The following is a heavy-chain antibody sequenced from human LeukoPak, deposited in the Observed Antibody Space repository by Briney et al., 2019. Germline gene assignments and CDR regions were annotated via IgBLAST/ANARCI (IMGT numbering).Heavy chain of an antibody. Sequence: GGSLRLSCAASGFTFSSYWMDWVRQVPGKGLVWVSRINRDGSSTRYADSVKGRFTICRDNAKNTLYLQMNSLRVEDTAVYYCTREALGYWFAPWGQGILVTVCS. CDR1: GFTFSSYW. J-gene: IGHJ5*02. D-gene: IGHD1-26*01. CDR2: INRDGSST. CDR3: TREALGYWFAP. V-gene: IGHV3-74*01.